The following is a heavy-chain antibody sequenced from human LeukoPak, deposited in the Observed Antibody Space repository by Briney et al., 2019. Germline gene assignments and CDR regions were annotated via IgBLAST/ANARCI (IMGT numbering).Heavy chain of an antibody. V-gene: IGHV1-46*01. CDR3: AAIFGVVRPIDY. D-gene: IGHD3-3*01. J-gene: IGHJ4*02. CDR1: GYAFTSYY. CDR2: INPSGGST. Sequence: VASVKVSCKASGYAFTSYYMHWVRQAPGQGLEWMGIINPSGGSTSYAQKFQGRVTMTRDTSTSTVYMGLSSLRSEDTAVYYCAAIFGVVRPIDYWGQGTLVTVSS.